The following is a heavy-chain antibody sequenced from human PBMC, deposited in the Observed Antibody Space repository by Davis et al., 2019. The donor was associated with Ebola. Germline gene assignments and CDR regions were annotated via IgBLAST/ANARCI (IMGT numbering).Heavy chain of an antibody. CDR1: GGTFSSYA. CDR2: IIPIFGTA. CDR3: ARVSYYGSGSYYNGYFDY. J-gene: IGHJ4*02. D-gene: IGHD3-10*01. V-gene: IGHV1-69*13. Sequence: SVKVSCKASGGTFSSYAISWVRQAPGQGLEWMGGIIPIFGTANYAQKFQGRVTITADESTSTAYMELSSLRSEDTAVYYCARVSYYGSGSYYNGYFDYWGQGTLVTVSS.